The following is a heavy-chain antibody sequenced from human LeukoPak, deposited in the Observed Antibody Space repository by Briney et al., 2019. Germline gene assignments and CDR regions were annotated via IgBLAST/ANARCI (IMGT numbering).Heavy chain of an antibody. D-gene: IGHD6-19*01. CDR2: IWYDGSNK. V-gene: IGHV3-33*01. Sequence: GGSLRLSCAASGFTFSSYGMHWVRQAPGKGLEWVAVIWYDGSNKYYADSVKGRFTISRDNSKNTLYLQMNSLRAEDTAVYYCARDKQYSSGWSNWFDPWGQGTLVTVSS. J-gene: IGHJ5*02. CDR3: ARDKQYSSGWSNWFDP. CDR1: GFTFSSYG.